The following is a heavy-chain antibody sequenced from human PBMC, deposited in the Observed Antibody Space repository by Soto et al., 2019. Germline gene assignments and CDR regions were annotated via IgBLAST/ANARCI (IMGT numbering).Heavy chain of an antibody. Sequence: QVQLQESGPGLVKPSQTLSLTCTVSGGSISSGGYYWSWIRQHPGKGLEWIGYIYYIGSTYYNPSLKSRVTISVDTSKNQSSLKLSSVTAGDTAVYYCARDLRFRGFYGMDVWGQGTTVTVSS. CDR2: IYYIGST. CDR3: ARDLRFRGFYGMDV. D-gene: IGHD3-10*01. V-gene: IGHV4-31*03. J-gene: IGHJ6*02. CDR1: GGSISSGGYY.